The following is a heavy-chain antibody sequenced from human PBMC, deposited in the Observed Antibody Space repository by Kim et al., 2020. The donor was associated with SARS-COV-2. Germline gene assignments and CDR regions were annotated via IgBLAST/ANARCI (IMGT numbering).Heavy chain of an antibody. CDR3: ARDSAYSSPPDYYYYGMDV. CDR1: GGTFSSYA. Sequence: SVKVSCKASGGTFSSYAISWVRQAPGQGLEWMGGIIPIFGTANYAQKFQGRVTITADESTSTAYMELSSLRSEDTAVYYCARDSAYSSPPDYYYYGMDVWGQGTTVTVSS. CDR2: IIPIFGTA. D-gene: IGHD6-13*01. V-gene: IGHV1-69*13. J-gene: IGHJ6*02.